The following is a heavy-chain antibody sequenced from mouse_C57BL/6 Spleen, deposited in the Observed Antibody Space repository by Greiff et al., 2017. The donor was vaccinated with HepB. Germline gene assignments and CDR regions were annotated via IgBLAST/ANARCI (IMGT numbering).Heavy chain of an antibody. CDR1: GFTFSSYT. Sequence: EVKVVESGGGLVKPGGSLKLSCAASGFTFSSYTMSWVRQTPEKRLEWVATISGGGGNTYYPDSVKGRFTISRDNAKNTLYLQMSSLRSEDTALYYCARERYYYGSSSYFDVWGTGTTVTVSS. V-gene: IGHV5-9*01. D-gene: IGHD1-1*01. CDR2: ISGGGGNT. J-gene: IGHJ1*03. CDR3: ARERYYYGSSSYFDV.